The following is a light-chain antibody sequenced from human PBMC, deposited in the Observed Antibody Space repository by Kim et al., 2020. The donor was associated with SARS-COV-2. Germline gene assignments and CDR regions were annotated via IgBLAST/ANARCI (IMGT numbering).Light chain of an antibody. CDR1: QGISSY. CDR2: SAS. Sequence: DIQLTQSPSFLSASVGDRVTVTCRASQGISSYLAWCQQKPGKAPKLLIYSASTLQSGVPSRFSGSGSGTEFTLTISSLQPEDFATYYCQQHIDYPVTFGQGTRLEIK. J-gene: IGKJ5*01. V-gene: IGKV1-9*01. CDR3: QQHIDYPVT.